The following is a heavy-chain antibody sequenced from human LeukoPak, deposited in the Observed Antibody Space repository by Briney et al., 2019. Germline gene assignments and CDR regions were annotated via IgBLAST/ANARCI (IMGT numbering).Heavy chain of an antibody. CDR3: AKVGEIRDLAAAGAFDY. V-gene: IGHV3-23*01. J-gene: IGHJ4*02. D-gene: IGHD6-13*01. CDR2: ISGSGGST. CDR1: GFTFSSYA. Sequence: PGGSLRLSCAASGFTFSSYAMSWVRQAPGKGLEWVSAISGSGGSTYYADSVKGRFTISRDNSKNTLYLQMNSLRAEDTALYYCAKVGEIRDLAAAGAFDYWGQGTLVTVSS.